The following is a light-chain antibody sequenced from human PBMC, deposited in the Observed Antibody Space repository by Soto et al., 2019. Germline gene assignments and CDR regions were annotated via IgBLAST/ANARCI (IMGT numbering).Light chain of an antibody. V-gene: IGKV3-20*01. CDR1: QSVTSSY. CDR3: QQYGSSRNS. J-gene: IGKJ2*01. Sequence: ENVLTQSPGTLSLSPGERATLSCRASQSVTSSYLAWYQQKPGQAPRLLIYSASSRATGVPDRFSGSGSATYFTLTISRVEAEDFAVYYCQQYGSSRNSFGQGTKLEIK. CDR2: SAS.